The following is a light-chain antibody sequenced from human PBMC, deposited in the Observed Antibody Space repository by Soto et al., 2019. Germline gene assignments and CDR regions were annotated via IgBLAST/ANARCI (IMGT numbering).Light chain of an antibody. J-gene: IGLJ1*01. CDR2: SNN. CDR3: AAWDDSLNDYV. Sequence: QSALTQPPSASATPGQRVTISCSGSSSNIGSKTVNWYQQLPGTAPKLLIYSNNQRPSGVPDRLSGSKSGTSASLAISGLQAEDEADYYCAAWDDSLNDYVFGTGTKVTV. V-gene: IGLV1-44*01. CDR1: SSNIGSKT.